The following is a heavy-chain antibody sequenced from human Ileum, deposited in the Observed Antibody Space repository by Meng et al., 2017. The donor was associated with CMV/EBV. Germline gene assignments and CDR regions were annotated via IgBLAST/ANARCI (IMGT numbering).Heavy chain of an antibody. V-gene: IGHV6-1*01. J-gene: IGHJ2*01. Sequence: QAQLQQSGPGLVKPSPTHSLTWAISGDSVSSIGAIWNWIRQSPSRGLEWLGKTYYRSKWYNDYAPSVKSRITVKPDTSKNQFSLQLNSVTPEDTAVYYCARENGYEWYFDFWGRGTLVTVSS. CDR3: ARENGYEWYFDF. CDR2: TYYRSKWYN. D-gene: IGHD6-13*01. CDR1: GDSVSSIGAI.